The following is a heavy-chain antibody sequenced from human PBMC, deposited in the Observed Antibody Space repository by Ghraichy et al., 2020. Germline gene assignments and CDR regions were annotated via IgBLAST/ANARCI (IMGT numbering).Heavy chain of an antibody. J-gene: IGHJ6*02. CDR3: ARGSTVVRFYYYDGMDV. D-gene: IGHD4-23*01. CDR2: ITSSSRTI. V-gene: IGHV3-48*02. CDR1: GFTFSSYS. Sequence: GESLNISCVGSGFTFSSYSMNWVRQSPGKGLEWVSYITSSSRTIFYADSVKGRFTISRDNAQNSLYLQMNSLRDEDTAVYYCARGSTVVRFYYYDGMDVWGQGTTVTVSS.